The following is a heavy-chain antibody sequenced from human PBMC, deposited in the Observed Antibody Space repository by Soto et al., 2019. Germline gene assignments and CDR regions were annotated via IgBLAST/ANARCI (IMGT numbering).Heavy chain of an antibody. J-gene: IGHJ2*01. CDR3: AQTLGLAVAGPGRFDL. Sequence: ASVKVSCQASGGTFSRYVISWVRQAPGQGLEWMGGITPMFGTANYAQKFQGRVTITADESTSTAYMELSSLRSDDTAVYYCAQTLGLAVAGPGRFDLWGRGTLVTVSS. D-gene: IGHD6-19*01. CDR2: ITPMFGTA. CDR1: GGTFSRYV. V-gene: IGHV1-69*13.